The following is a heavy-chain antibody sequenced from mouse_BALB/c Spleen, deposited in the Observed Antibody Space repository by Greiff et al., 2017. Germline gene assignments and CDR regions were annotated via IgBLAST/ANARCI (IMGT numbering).Heavy chain of an antibody. V-gene: IGHV1-9*01. D-gene: IGHD1-1*01. CDR1: GYTFSSYW. J-gene: IGHJ4*01. Sequence: VKLQESGAELMKPGASVKISCKATGYTFSSYWIEWVKQRPGHGLEWIGEILPGSGSTNYNEKFKGKATFTADTSSNTAYMQLSSLTSEDSAVYYCARGHYYGSSYDYAMDYWGQGTSVTVSS. CDR2: ILPGSGST. CDR3: ARGHYYGSSYDYAMDY.